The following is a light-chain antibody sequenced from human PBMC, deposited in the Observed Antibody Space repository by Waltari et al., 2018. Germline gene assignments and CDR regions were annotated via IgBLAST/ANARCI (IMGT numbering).Light chain of an antibody. V-gene: IGKV1-5*03. Sequence: DIQMTQSPSTLSASVGDRVTITCRASQSISSWLAWYQQKPGKAPKLLIYKASSLESGVPSRVRGSGTGTGFTLTLSSLQPDDFAIDFYQQYNSYPWTFGQGTKVEIK. J-gene: IGKJ1*01. CDR3: QQYNSYPWT. CDR1: QSISSW. CDR2: KAS.